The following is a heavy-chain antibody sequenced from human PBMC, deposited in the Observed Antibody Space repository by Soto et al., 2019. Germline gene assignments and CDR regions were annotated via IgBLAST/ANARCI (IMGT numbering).Heavy chain of an antibody. CDR1: GFTFTSYG. J-gene: IGHJ1*01. Sequence: QVQLVESGGGVVQPGRSPTLSCAASGFTFTSYGMHWVRQAPGKGLEWVALIWYDGSNKNYADSVKGRFTISRDNSKSTLYPQMNSLRADDPAVYYCAGQYRDQEEYFQYWGQGTRVTVSS. D-gene: IGHD4-17*01. V-gene: IGHV3-33*01. CDR3: AGQYRDQEEYFQY. CDR2: IWYDGSNK.